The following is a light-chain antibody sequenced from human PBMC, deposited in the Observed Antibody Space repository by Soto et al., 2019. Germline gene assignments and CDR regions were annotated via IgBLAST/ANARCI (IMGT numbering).Light chain of an antibody. J-gene: IGKJ2*01. CDR2: GAS. V-gene: IGKV3-20*01. CDR1: QSVSSNF. Sequence: EIVLTQSPGTLSSSPGERATLSCRASQSVSSNFLAWYQQKSGQAPRLLIYGASSRATGIPDMFSGSGSGTDFTLTISNLEPEDFAVYYCQQYGNSPYAFGQGTELEI. CDR3: QQYGNSPYA.